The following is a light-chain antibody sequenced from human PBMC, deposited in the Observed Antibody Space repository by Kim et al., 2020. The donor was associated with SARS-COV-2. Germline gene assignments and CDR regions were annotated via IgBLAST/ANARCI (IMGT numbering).Light chain of an antibody. J-gene: IGKJ2*01. CDR1: QSISTY. V-gene: IGKV1-39*01. CDR2: GAS. Sequence: LSASVGDRVTITCRASQSISTYLNWYQQKPGKAPKLLIYGASTLQSGVPSGFSGSGSGTDFTLSISSLQPDDFATYYCQQNYKMHTFGQGTKLEI. CDR3: QQNYKMHT.